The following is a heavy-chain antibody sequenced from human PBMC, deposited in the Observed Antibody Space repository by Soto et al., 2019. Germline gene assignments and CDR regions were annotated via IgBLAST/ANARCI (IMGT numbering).Heavy chain of an antibody. V-gene: IGHV3-30*18. CDR3: AKDLPVPASYGQYGMDV. CDR2: MSYNGNNK. J-gene: IGHJ6*02. D-gene: IGHD2-2*01. CDR1: GFTFSSYG. Sequence: GGSLRLSCAASGFTFSSYGMHWVRQAPGKGLEWVAVMSYNGNNKYYADSVKGRFTITRDNSKNTLDLQRNSRRAEDTAVYYCAKDLPVPASYGQYGMDVWGQGTTVTVSS.